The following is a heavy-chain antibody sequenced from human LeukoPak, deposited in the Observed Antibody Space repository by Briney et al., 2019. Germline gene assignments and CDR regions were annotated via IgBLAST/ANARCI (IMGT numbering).Heavy chain of an antibody. CDR1: GGSIGSFF. CDR3: AREAFCGGDCYSGFDY. CDR2: IHYSGST. Sequence: SETLSLTCTVSGGSIGSFFWSWIRQPPGKALEWIGYIHYSGSTKYNPSLKSRVTISVDTSENQFSLKLNSVTAADTAVYYCAREAFCGGDCYSGFDYWGQGTLVTVSS. D-gene: IGHD2-21*02. V-gene: IGHV4-59*01. J-gene: IGHJ4*02.